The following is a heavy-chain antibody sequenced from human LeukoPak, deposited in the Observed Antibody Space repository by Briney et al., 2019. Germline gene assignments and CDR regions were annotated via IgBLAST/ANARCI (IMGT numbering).Heavy chain of an antibody. CDR3: ASGVVVTAAFSYYYGMDV. CDR2: INPNSGGT. CDR1: GYTFTGYY. J-gene: IGHJ6*02. Sequence: GASVKVSCKASGYTFTGYYMHWVRQAPGQGLEWMGWINPNSGGTNYAQKFQGRVTMTRDTSISTAYMELSRLRSDDTAVYYCASGVVVTAAFSYYYGMDVWGQGTTVTVSS. V-gene: IGHV1-2*02. D-gene: IGHD2-2*01.